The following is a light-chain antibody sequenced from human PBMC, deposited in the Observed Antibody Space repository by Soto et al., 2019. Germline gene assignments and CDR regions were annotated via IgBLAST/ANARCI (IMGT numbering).Light chain of an antibody. V-gene: IGLV2-23*02. CDR2: EVS. CDR3: CSYSGSSTYYV. CDR1: SSDVGVYNF. Sequence: SALTQPASVSGPPGQSITLSCTGTSSDVGVYNFVSWYQHHPAKAPKLIIYEVSNRPSGVSLRFSGSKSGNTASLTISGLQAEDEADYYCCSYSGSSTYYVFGTGTKVTVL. J-gene: IGLJ1*01.